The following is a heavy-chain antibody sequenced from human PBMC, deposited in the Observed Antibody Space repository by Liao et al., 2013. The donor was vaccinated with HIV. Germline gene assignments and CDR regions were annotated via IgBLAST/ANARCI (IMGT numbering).Heavy chain of an antibody. Sequence: QLQLQESGPGLVKPSETLSLTCTVSGGSISSSSYYWGWIRQPPGKGLKWIGSIYYSGSTYNNPSLKSRVTISVDTSKNQFSLKLSSVTAADTAVYYCARGSRRDFWSGYMIDYWGQGTWS. CDR3: ARGSRRDFWSGYMIDY. CDR2: IYYSGST. J-gene: IGHJ4*02. V-gene: IGHV4-39*07. CDR1: GGSISSSSYY. D-gene: IGHD3-3*01.